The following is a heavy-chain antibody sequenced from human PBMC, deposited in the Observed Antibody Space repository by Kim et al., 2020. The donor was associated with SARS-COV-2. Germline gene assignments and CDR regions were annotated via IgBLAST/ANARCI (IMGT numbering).Heavy chain of an antibody. D-gene: IGHD3-22*01. CDR1: GFTFSSYG. V-gene: IGHV3-33*08. J-gene: IGHJ6*02. CDR3: ARDSYYYDSSGYYYSPWYYYGMDV. CDR2: IWYDGSNK. Sequence: GGSLRLSCAASGFTFSSYGMHWVRQAPGKGLEWVAVIWYDGSNKYYADSVKGRFTISRDNSKNTLYLQMNSLRAEDTAVYYCARDSYYYDSSGYYYSPWYYYGMDVWGLGTTVTVSS.